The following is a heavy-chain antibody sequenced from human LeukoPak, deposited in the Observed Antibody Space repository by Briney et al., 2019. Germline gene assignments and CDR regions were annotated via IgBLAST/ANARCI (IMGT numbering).Heavy chain of an antibody. D-gene: IGHD3-10*01. CDR3: AKSRSAMVRGVIEY. CDR1: GFTFNYAW. V-gene: IGHV3-23*01. CDR2: ISPSGST. Sequence: GGSLRLSCAASGFTFNYAWMSWVRQAPGKGLEWVSVISPSGSTYNADPVKGRFTISRDDSKDTVYLQMDSLRAEDTATYYCAKSRSAMVRGVIEYWGQGTLVTVSS. J-gene: IGHJ4*02.